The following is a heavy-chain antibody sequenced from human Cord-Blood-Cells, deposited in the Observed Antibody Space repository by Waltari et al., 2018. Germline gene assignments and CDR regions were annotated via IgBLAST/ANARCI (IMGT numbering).Heavy chain of an antibody. D-gene: IGHD6-13*01. J-gene: IGHJ4*02. V-gene: IGHV3-21*01. Sequence: EVQLVESGGGLVKPGGSLRRSCAASGFTFSSYSLNLVRQAQGKGLEWVSSISSSSSYIYYADSVKGRFTISRDNAKNSLYLQMNSLRAEDTAVYYCAGYSSSWYLGNYWGQGTLVTVSS. CDR3: AGYSSSWYLGNY. CDR2: ISSSSSYI. CDR1: GFTFSSYS.